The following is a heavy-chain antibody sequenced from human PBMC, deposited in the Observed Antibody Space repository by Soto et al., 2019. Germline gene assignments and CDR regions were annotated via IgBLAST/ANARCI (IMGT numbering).Heavy chain of an antibody. D-gene: IGHD2-15*01. CDR3: ARDMVAVAAEYYYYYGMNV. V-gene: IGHV3-7*03. Sequence: PGGSLRLSCAASGFTFSSYWMSWVRQAPGKGLEWVANIKQDGSEKYYVDSVKGRFTISRDNAKNSLYLQMNSLRAEDTAVYYCARDMVAVAAEYYYYYGMNVWGQGTTVTVSS. CDR2: IKQDGSEK. CDR1: GFTFSSYW. J-gene: IGHJ6*02.